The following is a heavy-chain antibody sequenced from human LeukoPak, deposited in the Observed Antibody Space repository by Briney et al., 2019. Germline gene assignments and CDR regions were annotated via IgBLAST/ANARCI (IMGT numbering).Heavy chain of an antibody. J-gene: IGHJ5*02. V-gene: IGHV1-69*13. D-gene: IGHD3-10*01. Sequence: ASVKVSCKASGGTFSSYAISWVRQAPGQGLEWMGGIIPIFGTANYAPKFQDRVTITADESTSTAYVELSSLRSEDTAVYYCARGRWDYYGSERNWFDPWGQGTLVTVSS. CDR3: ARGRWDYYGSERNWFDP. CDR1: GGTFSSYA. CDR2: IIPIFGTA.